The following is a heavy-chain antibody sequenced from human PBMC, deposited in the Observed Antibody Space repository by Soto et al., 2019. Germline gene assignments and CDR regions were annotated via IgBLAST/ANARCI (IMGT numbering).Heavy chain of an antibody. V-gene: IGHV3-23*01. CDR1: GFTLSSHA. CDR2: IRGSGGST. J-gene: IGHJ6*02. D-gene: IGHD6-19*01. Sequence: LRLSCAASGFTLSSHAMSWVRQAPGRGLDRVSGIRGSGGSTNYADSVKGKSTFTTDNTRKTLNPQMNCMRAEATAVYYWANADRTVSGWYSYSYYGVDVWGQGTTVTVSS. CDR3: ANADRTVSGWYSYSYYGVDV.